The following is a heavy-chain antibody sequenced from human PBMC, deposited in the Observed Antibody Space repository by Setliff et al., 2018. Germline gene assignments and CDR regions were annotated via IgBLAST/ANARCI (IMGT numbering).Heavy chain of an antibody. CDR2: ISGSGSA. CDR1: GASITTGSYS. Sequence: SETLSLTCTVSGASITTGSYSWSWIRQSAGKGLEWVGRISGSGSATYNPSLKSRVSIFIDASNNQFSLNLTSVNPADAAVYYCARLVRFCTQTACQKVAGDESWGQGTLVTVSS. V-gene: IGHV4-61*02. J-gene: IGHJ5*01. D-gene: IGHD2-8*01. CDR3: ARLVRFCTQTACQKVAGDES.